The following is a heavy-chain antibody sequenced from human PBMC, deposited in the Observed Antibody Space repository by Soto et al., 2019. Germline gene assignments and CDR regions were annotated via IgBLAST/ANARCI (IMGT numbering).Heavy chain of an antibody. CDR3: ARDVNVDIVAYYYYGMDV. D-gene: IGHD5-12*01. V-gene: IGHV1-69*13. J-gene: IGHJ6*02. CDR1: GGTFSSYA. CDR2: IIPIFGTA. Sequence: SVQVSCKASGGTFSSYAISWGRPAPGQGLEWMGGIIPIFGTANYAQKFQGRVTITADESTSTAYMELSSLRSEDTAVYYCARDVNVDIVAYYYYGMDVWGQGTTVTVSS.